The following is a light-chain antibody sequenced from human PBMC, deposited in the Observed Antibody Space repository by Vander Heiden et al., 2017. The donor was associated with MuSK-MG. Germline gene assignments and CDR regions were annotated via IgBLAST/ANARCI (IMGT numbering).Light chain of an antibody. CDR2: DAS. V-gene: IGKV1-33*01. Sequence: DIQMTQSPSSLSASVGDRVTITCQASQDIRNYLNWYQQKPGRAPKVLIYDASNLKTGVPSRFSGSGSGTDFTFTISSRQPEDAAPYYCQQYDNLLMYTFGQGTKLEIK. CDR3: QQYDNLLMYT. CDR1: QDIRNY. J-gene: IGKJ2*01.